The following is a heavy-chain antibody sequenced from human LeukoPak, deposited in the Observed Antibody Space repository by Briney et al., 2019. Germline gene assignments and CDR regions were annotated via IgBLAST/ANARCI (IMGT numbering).Heavy chain of an antibody. CDR1: GYTFTSYG. V-gene: IGHV1-18*01. CDR3: ARELAYCGGDCYQGDYYYGMDV. Sequence: ASVKVSCKASGYTFTSYGISWVRQAPGQGLEWMGWISAYNGNTNCAQKLQGRVTMTTDTSTSTAYMELRSLRSDDTAVYYCARELAYCGGDCYQGDYYYGMDVWGQGTTVTVSS. J-gene: IGHJ6*02. CDR2: ISAYNGNT. D-gene: IGHD2-21*02.